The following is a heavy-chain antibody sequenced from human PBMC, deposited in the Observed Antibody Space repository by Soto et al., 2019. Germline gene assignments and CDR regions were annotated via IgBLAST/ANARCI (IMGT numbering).Heavy chain of an antibody. CDR2: INPSGGSA. CDR1: GYTFTKYY. Sequence: QVRLVQSGAEVKKPGASVKVSCKASGYTFTKYYIHWVRQAPGQGLEWMGIINPSGGSARNAQKFQGRVTMTRDTSTSTVYMELSSLRSEDTAVYFCARDPSPTGSNWFDPWGQGTLVTVSS. D-gene: IGHD3-10*01. V-gene: IGHV1-46*01. CDR3: ARDPSPTGSNWFDP. J-gene: IGHJ5*02.